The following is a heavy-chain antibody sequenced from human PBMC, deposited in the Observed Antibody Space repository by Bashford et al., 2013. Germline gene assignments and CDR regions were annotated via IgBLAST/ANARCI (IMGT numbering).Heavy chain of an antibody. D-gene: IGHD5-12*01. Sequence: VRQAPGKGLEWVSTISGRGDETYYADSLKGRFTVSRDNAKKSLYLQMNGLRAEDTAVYYCATLNVATSAPLYGMDIWGLRGPRSPSPQ. CDR3: ATLNVATSAPLYGMDI. V-gene: IGHV3-21*01. J-gene: IGHJ6*01. CDR2: ISGRGDET.